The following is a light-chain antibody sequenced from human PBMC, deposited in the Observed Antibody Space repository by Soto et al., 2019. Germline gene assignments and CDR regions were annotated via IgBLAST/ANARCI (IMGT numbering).Light chain of an antibody. CDR3: SSYTGSSTYV. V-gene: IGLV2-18*02. CDR1: SSDVGNSNG. CDR2: DVT. J-gene: IGLJ1*01. Sequence: QSALTQPPSVSGSPRQSVAISCTGTSSDVGNSNGVSWYQQAPGTAPKLMIYDVTNRPSGVPDRFSGSKSGNTASLTISGLQAEDEADYYCSSYTGSSTYVFGTGTKVTVL.